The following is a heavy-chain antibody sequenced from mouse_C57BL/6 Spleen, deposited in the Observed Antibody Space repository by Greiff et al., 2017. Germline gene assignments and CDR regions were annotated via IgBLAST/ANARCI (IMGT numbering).Heavy chain of an antibody. V-gene: IGHV1-75*01. D-gene: IGHD2-12*01. CDR1: GYTFTDYY. CDR2: IFPGSGST. J-gene: IGHJ3*01. Sequence: QVQLQQSGPELVKPGASVKISCKASGYTFTDYYINWVKQRPGQGLEWIGWIFPGSGSTYYNEKFKGKATLTVDKSSSTAYMLLSSLTSEDSAVYFCAREGVYDGGAWFAYWGQGTLVTVSA. CDR3: AREGVYDGGAWFAY.